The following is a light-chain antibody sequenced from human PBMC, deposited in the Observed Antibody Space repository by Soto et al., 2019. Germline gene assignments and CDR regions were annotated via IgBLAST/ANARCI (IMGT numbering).Light chain of an antibody. Sequence: SYDLTQPPSVSVSPGQTARITCCGDNIVDKSVHWYQQKPGQAPVLVVYDDYDRPSGIPERFSGSNSGNTATLTIRRVEAGDEADYYCQVWDSSSDHYVFGTGTKVTVL. CDR2: DDY. CDR1: NIVDKS. CDR3: QVWDSSSDHYV. J-gene: IGLJ1*01. V-gene: IGLV3-21*02.